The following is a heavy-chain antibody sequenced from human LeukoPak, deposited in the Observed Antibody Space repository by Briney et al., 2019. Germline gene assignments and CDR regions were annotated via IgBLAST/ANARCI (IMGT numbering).Heavy chain of an antibody. Sequence: ASVKVSCKASGYTFTGYYLHWVRQAPGQGLEWMGWINPNSGGTNYAQKFQGGVTMTRDTSINTAYMEVRRLTSDDTAVYYCARERGTLAVAGDAVDIWGQGTMVTVSS. CDR3: ARERGTLAVAGDAVDI. J-gene: IGHJ3*02. CDR2: INPNSGGT. CDR1: GYTFTGYY. D-gene: IGHD6-19*01. V-gene: IGHV1-2*02.